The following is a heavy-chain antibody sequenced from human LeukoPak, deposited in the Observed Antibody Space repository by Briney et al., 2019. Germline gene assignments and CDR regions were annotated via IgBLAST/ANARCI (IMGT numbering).Heavy chain of an antibody. V-gene: IGHV1-8*03. J-gene: IGHJ4*02. CDR2: MNPNSGNT. Sequence: ASMKVSCKASGYTFTSYDINWVRQATGQGLEWMGWMNPNSGNTGYAQKFQGRVTITRNTSISTAYMELSSLRSEDTAVYYCAIIGDIVVVPASKGGYWGQGTLVTVSS. CDR3: AIIGDIVVVPASKGGY. CDR1: GYTFTSYD. D-gene: IGHD2-2*01.